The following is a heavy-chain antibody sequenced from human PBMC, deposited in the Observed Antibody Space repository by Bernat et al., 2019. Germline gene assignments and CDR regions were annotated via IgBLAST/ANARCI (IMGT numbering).Heavy chain of an antibody. J-gene: IGHJ4*02. V-gene: IGHV3-33*01. Sequence: QVQLVESGGGVVQPGRSLRLSCVASGFTFSSYGMHWVRQAPGMGLEWVAVIWSDGSTKYYADSVKGRFTISRDNSKNTLYLQMNSLRAEDTAMYYCARAVDNRADSWGQGTLVTVSS. CDR2: IWSDGSTK. CDR3: ARAVDNRADS. D-gene: IGHD4-23*01. CDR1: GFTFSSYG.